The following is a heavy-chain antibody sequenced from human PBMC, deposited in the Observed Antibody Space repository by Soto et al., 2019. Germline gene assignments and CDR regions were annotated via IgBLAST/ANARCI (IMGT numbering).Heavy chain of an antibody. J-gene: IGHJ4*02. CDR1: CGSIGAYY. D-gene: IGHD3-9*01. V-gene: IGHV4-59*08. CDR2: IYYRGNT. Sequence: ASETLSLTCTVSCGSIGAYYWSWIRQPPGKGLEWIGYIYYRGNTDYNPSLKSRVTISLDTPKNQFSLKLSSVTAADTAVYYCARHPGYYDILTGYTTYYFDYWGQGILVTVSS. CDR3: ARHPGYYDILTGYTTYYFDY.